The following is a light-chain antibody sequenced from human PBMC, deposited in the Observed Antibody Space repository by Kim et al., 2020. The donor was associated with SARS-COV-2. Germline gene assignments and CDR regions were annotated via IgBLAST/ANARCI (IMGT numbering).Light chain of an antibody. CDR2: DDR. Sequence: SYELTQPPSVSVAPGKTATITCGGNNIGSKSVQWYQQKPGQAPVLVIYDDRDRPSGIPERFSGSNSGNTATLTISRVEAVDEADYFCQVWDTPSDHYV. J-gene: IGLJ1*01. CDR1: NIGSKS. CDR3: QVWDTPSDHYV. V-gene: IGLV3-21*04.